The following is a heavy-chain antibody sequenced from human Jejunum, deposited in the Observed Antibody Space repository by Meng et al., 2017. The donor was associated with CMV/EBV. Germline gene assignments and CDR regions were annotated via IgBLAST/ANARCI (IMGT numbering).Heavy chain of an antibody. CDR1: EYTFTDYY. CDR2: INPNTGDT. J-gene: IGHJ4*02. V-gene: IGHV1-2*02. CDR3: AKDGGSFLDYYFDF. Sequence: EYTFTDYYMHWVRQAPGQGLEWLGYINPNTGDTNYAQKFQGRVIMTRDTSSNTAYVELTRLRSDDTALYYCAKDGGSFLDYYFDFWGQGTLVTVSS. D-gene: IGHD1-26*01.